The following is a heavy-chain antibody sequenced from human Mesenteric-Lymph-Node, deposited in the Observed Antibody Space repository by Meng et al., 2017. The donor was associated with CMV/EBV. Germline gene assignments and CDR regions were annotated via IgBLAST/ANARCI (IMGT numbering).Heavy chain of an antibody. CDR3: AKDISGYYYYYGMDV. Sequence: GGSLRLSCAASGFTFDDYAMHWARQAPGKGLEWVSLISWDGGSTYYADSVKGRFTISRDNSKNSLYLQMNSLRAEDTALYYCAKDISGYYYYYGMDVWGQGTTVTVSS. V-gene: IGHV3-43D*03. D-gene: IGHD6-25*01. CDR1: GFTFDDYA. J-gene: IGHJ6*02. CDR2: ISWDGGST.